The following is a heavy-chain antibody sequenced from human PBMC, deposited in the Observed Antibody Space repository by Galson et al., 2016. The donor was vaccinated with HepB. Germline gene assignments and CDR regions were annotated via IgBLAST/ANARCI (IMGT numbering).Heavy chain of an antibody. Sequence: ALVKPTQTLTLTCSFSGFSLNTSGMCVSWIRQPPGKALEWLARIDWDDDKHYTTSLKTRLTISKDTSKNQVVLTMTNMDPVDTATYYCARLRPPPPPKAAAYYYGMDLWGQGTTVIVSS. V-gene: IGHV2-70*11. D-gene: IGHD6-13*01. J-gene: IGHJ6*02. CDR1: GFSLNTSGMC. CDR3: ARLRPPPPPKAAAYYYGMDL. CDR2: IDWDDDK.